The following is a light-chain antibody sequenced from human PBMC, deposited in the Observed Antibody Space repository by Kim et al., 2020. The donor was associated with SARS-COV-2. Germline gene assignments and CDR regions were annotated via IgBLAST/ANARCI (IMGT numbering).Light chain of an antibody. CDR2: DVS. Sequence: QSALTQPASVSGSPGQSVTISCTGASSDVGVYKYVSWYQQHPGKAPKLMIYDVSNRPSGVSNRFSGSKSGNTASLTISGLQAEDEADYYCSSYTISTTMFGGGTQLTVL. CDR1: SSDVGVYKY. J-gene: IGLJ3*02. V-gene: IGLV2-14*03. CDR3: SSYTISTTM.